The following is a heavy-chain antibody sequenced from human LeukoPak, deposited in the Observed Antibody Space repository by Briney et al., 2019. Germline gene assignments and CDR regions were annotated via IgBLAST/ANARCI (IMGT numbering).Heavy chain of an antibody. J-gene: IGHJ6*02. V-gene: IGHV1-8*01. D-gene: IGHD6-19*01. Sequence: ASVKVSCKASGYTFTSYDINWVRQATGQGLEWMGWMNPNSGNTGYAQKFQGRVTMTRNTSISTAYMELSSLRVEDTAVYYCARGRARQWLVRRAYGLDVWGQGTTVTVSS. CDR1: GYTFTSYD. CDR3: ARGRARQWLVRRAYGLDV. CDR2: MNPNSGNT.